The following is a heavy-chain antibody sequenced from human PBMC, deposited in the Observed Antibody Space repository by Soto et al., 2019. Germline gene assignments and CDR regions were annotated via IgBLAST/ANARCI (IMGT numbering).Heavy chain of an antibody. Sequence: QVQLQQWGAGLLKPSETLSLTCAVYGGSFSGYYWSWIRQPPGKGLEWIGEINHSGSTNYNPSLKSRVTISVDTSKNQFSLKLSSVTAADTAVYYCARVRGYSGYDKVLMYYYGMDVWGQGTTVTVSS. CDR3: ARVRGYSGYDKVLMYYYGMDV. CDR1: GGSFSGYY. V-gene: IGHV4-34*01. D-gene: IGHD5-12*01. J-gene: IGHJ6*02. CDR2: INHSGST.